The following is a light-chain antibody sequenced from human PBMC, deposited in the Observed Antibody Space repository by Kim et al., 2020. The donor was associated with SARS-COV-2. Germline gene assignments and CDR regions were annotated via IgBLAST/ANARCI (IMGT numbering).Light chain of an antibody. CDR2: EAS. Sequence: EIVMTQSPATLSVSPGERATLSCRASQSVDRKLAWYQQKPGQAPRLVIYEASTRATGIPATISGSGSGREFTLSISRVQSEDFAVYYCQQYKNWPQTFGQGTKLEI. CDR3: QQYKNWPQT. V-gene: IGKV3-15*01. CDR1: QSVDRK. J-gene: IGKJ2*01.